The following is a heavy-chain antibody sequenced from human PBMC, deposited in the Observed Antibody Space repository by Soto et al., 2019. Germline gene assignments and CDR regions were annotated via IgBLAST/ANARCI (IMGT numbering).Heavy chain of an antibody. CDR1: GYTFTSYD. D-gene: IGHD5-18*01. J-gene: IGHJ6*03. V-gene: IGHV1-8*01. CDR3: ARAGYGLNYYYYYMDV. Sequence: QVPLVQSGAEVKKPGASVKVSCKASGYTFTSYDINWVRQATGQGLEWMGWMNPNSGNTGYAQKFQGRVTMTRNTSISTAYMELSSLRSEDTAVYYCARAGYGLNYYYYYMDVWGKGTTVTVSS. CDR2: MNPNSGNT.